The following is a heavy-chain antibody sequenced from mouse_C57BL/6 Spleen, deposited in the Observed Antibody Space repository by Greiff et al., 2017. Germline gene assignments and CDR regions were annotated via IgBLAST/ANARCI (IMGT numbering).Heavy chain of an antibody. Sequence: QVQLQQSGPELVKPGASVKLSCKASGYTFTSYDINWVKQRPGQGLEWIGWIYPRDGSTTYNEKFKGKATLTVDTSSSTAYMELHSLPSEDSAVYFCARDDYYGSSYGYFDVGGTGTTVTVSS. CDR2: IYPRDGST. CDR1: GYTFTSYD. V-gene: IGHV1-85*01. CDR3: ARDDYYGSSYGYFDV. J-gene: IGHJ1*03. D-gene: IGHD1-1*01.